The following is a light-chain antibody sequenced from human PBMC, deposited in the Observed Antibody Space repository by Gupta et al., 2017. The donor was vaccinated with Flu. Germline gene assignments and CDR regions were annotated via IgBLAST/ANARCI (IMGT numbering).Light chain of an antibody. J-gene: IGKJ3*01. V-gene: IGKV3-20*01. CDR1: QSVSSSY. Sequence: EIVLTQSPGTLSLSPGEGATLSCRASQSVSSSYLAWYQQKPGQAPRLLIYGASSRATGIPDRFSGGGSGTDFTLTISRLEPEDFAVYYCQQLGNSPLAFGHGTKVDIK. CDR3: QQLGNSPLA. CDR2: GAS.